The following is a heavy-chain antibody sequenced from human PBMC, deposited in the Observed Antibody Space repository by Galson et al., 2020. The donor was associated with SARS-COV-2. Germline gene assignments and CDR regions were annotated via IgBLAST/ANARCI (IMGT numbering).Heavy chain of an antibody. CDR2: TNPNSGNT. Sequence: ASVKVSCKAFEYTFTSYDINWVRQATGQGLEWMGWTNPNSGNTGYAQKFQGRVTMTSDASISTAYMELSSLTSEDTAVYYCARVGGVWFGGSIDRVSLNFWGQGTLVTVSS. V-gene: IGHV1-8*01. CDR3: ARVGGVWFGGSIDRVSLNF. D-gene: IGHD3-10*01. J-gene: IGHJ4*02. CDR1: EYTFTSYD.